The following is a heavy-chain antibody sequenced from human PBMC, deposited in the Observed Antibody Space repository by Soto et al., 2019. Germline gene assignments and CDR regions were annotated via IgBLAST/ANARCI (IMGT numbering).Heavy chain of an antibody. CDR2: IVPMFGTP. V-gene: IGHV1-69*12. CDR1: GGTFSSNS. CDR3: ARLEQQLVDYWYLGH. D-gene: IGHD6-13*01. Sequence: QVQLLQSGAEVKKPGSSVTVSCKASGGTFSSNSIVWVRQAPGQGLEWMGGIVPMFGTPKNAQKFQGRLTITADESPSTVYMELKSLRSDDTAVYYCARLEQQLVDYWYLGHWGRGTLVTVSS. J-gene: IGHJ2*01.